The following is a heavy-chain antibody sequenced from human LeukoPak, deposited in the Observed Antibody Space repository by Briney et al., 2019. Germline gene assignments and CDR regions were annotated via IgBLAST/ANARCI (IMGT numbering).Heavy chain of an antibody. Sequence: GGSLRLSCVVSGFIFNNYDMSWVCQAPGKGLEWVSAISGSGGSTYYADSVKGRFTISRDNSKNTLYLQMNSLRVEDTAIYYCAKVTVTMAATGDYWGQGTLVTVSS. D-gene: IGHD2-15*01. V-gene: IGHV3-23*01. CDR3: AKVTVTMAATGDY. CDR2: ISGSGGST. J-gene: IGHJ4*02. CDR1: GFIFNNYD.